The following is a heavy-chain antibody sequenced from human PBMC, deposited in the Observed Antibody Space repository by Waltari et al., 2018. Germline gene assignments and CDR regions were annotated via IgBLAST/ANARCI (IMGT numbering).Heavy chain of an antibody. CDR1: GGSISSSSYY. Sequence: QLQLQESGPGLVKPSETLSLTCTVSGGSISSSSYYWGWLRQPPGKGLEWIGSIYYSGSTYYNPSLKSRVTISVDTSKNQFSLKLSSVTAADTAVYYCARGSHIVATTPFDYWGQGTLVTVSS. V-gene: IGHV4-39*07. CDR2: IYYSGST. J-gene: IGHJ4*02. CDR3: ARGSHIVATTPFDY. D-gene: IGHD5-12*01.